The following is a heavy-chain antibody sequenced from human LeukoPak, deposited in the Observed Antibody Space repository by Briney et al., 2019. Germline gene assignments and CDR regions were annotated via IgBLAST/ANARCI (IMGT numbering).Heavy chain of an antibody. V-gene: IGHV3-23*01. D-gene: IGHD3-22*01. J-gene: IGHJ6*03. Sequence: GGSLRLSCAASGFTFSSYGMSWVRQAPGKGLEWVSAISGSGGSTYYADSVKGRFTISRDNSKNTLHLQMNSLRAEDTAVYYCARGNYDSSGYYYLYYYYYMDVWGKGTTVTISS. CDR2: ISGSGGST. CDR1: GFTFSSYG. CDR3: ARGNYDSSGYYYLYYYYYMDV.